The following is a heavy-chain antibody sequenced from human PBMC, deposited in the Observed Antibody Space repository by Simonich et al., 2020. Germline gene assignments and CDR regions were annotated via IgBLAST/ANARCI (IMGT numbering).Heavy chain of an antibody. Sequence: EVQLLESGGGLVQPGGSLRRSCAAPGFTFGSYAMSWVRQAPGKGVEWVSAISGRGGSTYYADSVKGRFTISRDNSKNTLYLQMNSLRAEDTAVYYCATYYFDYWGQGTLVTVSS. CDR2: ISGRGGST. CDR3: ATYYFDY. J-gene: IGHJ4*02. V-gene: IGHV3-23*01. CDR1: GFTFGSYA.